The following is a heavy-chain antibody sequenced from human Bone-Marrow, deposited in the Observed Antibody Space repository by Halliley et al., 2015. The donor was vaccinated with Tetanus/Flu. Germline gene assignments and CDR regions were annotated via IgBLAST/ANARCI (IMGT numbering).Heavy chain of an antibody. J-gene: IGHJ6*02. D-gene: IGHD4-4*01. CDR3: AKDKAGDYSNWGGLDYPDYGMDV. V-gene: IGHV3-23*01. Sequence: SLRLSCAASGVTLTTYAMSWVRLGPGKRLEWVSGISGNGVSTYCADSVKGRFTISRDNSKNTLYLQMNSLRAEDTAVYYCAKDKAGDYSNWGGLDYPDYGMDVWGQGTTVTVSS. CDR2: ISGNGVST. CDR1: GVTLTTYA.